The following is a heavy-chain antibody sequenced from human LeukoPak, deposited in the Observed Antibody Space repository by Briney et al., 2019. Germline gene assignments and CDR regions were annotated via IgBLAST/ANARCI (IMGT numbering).Heavy chain of an antibody. V-gene: IGHV3-7*03. CDR1: GFTFSNYW. CDR3: ARDRWNIRFFDH. CDR2: IKQDGSEK. Sequence: PGGSLRLSCAVSGFTFSNYWMSWVRQAPGRGLEWVANIKQDGSEKYYVDSVKGRFTISRDNAENSLFLQMNNLRAEDTAVYYCARDRWNIRFFDHWGQGTLVTVSS. D-gene: IGHD3-16*01. J-gene: IGHJ4*02.